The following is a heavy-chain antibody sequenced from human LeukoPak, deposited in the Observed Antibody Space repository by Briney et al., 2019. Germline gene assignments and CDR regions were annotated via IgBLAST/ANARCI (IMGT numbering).Heavy chain of an antibody. J-gene: IGHJ4*02. Sequence: PGGSLRLSCAASEFTFRKYWMHWVREAPGKGLVWVSRLNNDGTYKSYADSVKSRFTMSRDNAKNTLYLQMNSLRAEDTAVYYCARGERGYSYGYGDYWGQGTLVTVSS. D-gene: IGHD5-18*01. CDR3: ARGERGYSYGYGDY. V-gene: IGHV3-74*01. CDR2: LNNDGTYK. CDR1: EFTFRKYW.